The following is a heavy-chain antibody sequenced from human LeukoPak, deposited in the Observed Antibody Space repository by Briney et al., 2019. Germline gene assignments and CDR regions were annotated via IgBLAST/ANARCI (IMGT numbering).Heavy chain of an antibody. J-gene: IGHJ3*02. CDR1: GFTFSIYS. V-gene: IGHV3-21*01. CDR3: AKGSREKYSYGLDAFDI. CDR2: ITSSSSFI. Sequence: GGSLILSCAASGFTFSIYSMSWVRLAPGKGLELVASITSSSSFIYYADSLKGRSTISRDNSKNTLYLQMNSLRAEDTAVYYCAKGSREKYSYGLDAFDIWGQGTMVTVSS. D-gene: IGHD5-18*01.